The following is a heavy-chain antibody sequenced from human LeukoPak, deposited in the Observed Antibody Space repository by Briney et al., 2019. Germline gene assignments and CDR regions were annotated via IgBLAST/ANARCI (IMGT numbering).Heavy chain of an antibody. CDR3: ARDLTQYQIHFDC. V-gene: IGHV3-21*01. J-gene: IGHJ4*02. CDR1: GFTFSSYS. D-gene: IGHD2-2*01. Sequence: PGGSLRLSCAASGFTFSSYSMNWVRQAPGKGLEWVSSISSSSSYIYYADSVKGRFTISRDNAKNSLYLHMNSLRAEDTAVYYCARDLTQYQIHFDCWGQGTLVTVSS. CDR2: ISSSSSYI.